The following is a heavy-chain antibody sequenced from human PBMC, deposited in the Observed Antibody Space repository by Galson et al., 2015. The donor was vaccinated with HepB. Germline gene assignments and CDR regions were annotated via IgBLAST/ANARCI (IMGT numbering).Heavy chain of an antibody. J-gene: IGHJ4*02. D-gene: IGHD5-18*01. CDR3: AGGLVNGYSA. CDR1: GFAFGSSW. V-gene: IGHV3-74*03. Sequence: SLRLSCAASGFAFGSSWMHWVRQALGKGLVWVSHIITDGSITTYTDSVNGRFTISRDNAKNTLYLQMNSLRAEDTAVYYCAGGLVNGYSAWGQGTLVTVSS. CDR2: IITDGSIT.